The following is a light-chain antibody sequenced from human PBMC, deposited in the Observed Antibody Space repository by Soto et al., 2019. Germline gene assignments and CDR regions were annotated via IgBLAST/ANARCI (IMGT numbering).Light chain of an antibody. J-gene: IGLJ1*01. CDR2: ANV. CDR1: SSNIGAGYD. V-gene: IGLV1-40*01. CDR3: QSYDSSLSGSDV. Sequence: QSVLRQPPSVSGAPGQRVIISCTGSSSNIGAGYDVHWYQHLPGTAPKLLIFANVNRPSGVPDRFSGSKSGTSASLAITGLQAEDDADYYCQSYDSSLSGSDVFGTGTKLTVL.